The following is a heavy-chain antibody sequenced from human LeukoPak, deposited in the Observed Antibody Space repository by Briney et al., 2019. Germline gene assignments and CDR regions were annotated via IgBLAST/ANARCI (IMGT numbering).Heavy chain of an antibody. CDR3: ARDRYSSSSKGWFDP. CDR1: GGSISSYY. CDR2: IYTSGST. J-gene: IGHJ5*02. D-gene: IGHD6-13*01. V-gene: IGHV4-4*07. Sequence: PSETLSLTCTVSGGSISSYYWSWIRQPAGKGLEWIGRIYTSGSTNYNPSLKSRVTMSVDTSKNQFSLKLSSVTAADTAVYYCARDRYSSSSKGWFDPWGQGTLVTVSP.